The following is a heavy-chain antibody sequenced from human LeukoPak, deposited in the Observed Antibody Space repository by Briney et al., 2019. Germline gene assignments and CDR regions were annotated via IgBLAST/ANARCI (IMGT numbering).Heavy chain of an antibody. CDR3: ARGRYDFWSGYYTSWSHDY. Sequence: GSLRLSCAASGFTFSSYAMSWVRQAPGKGLEWIGEINHRGSTNYNPSLKSRVTISVDTSKNQFSLKLSSVTAADTAVYYCARGRYDFWSGYYTSWSHDYWGQGTLVPVSS. J-gene: IGHJ4*02. CDR1: GFTFSSYA. V-gene: IGHV4-34*01. D-gene: IGHD3-3*01. CDR2: INHRGST.